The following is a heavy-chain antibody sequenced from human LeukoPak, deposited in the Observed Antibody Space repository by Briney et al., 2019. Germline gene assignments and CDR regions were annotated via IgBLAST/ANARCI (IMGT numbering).Heavy chain of an antibody. CDR1: GFTFDDYA. V-gene: IGHV3-9*01. J-gene: IGHJ4*02. Sequence: PGGSLRLSCAASGFTFDDYAMHWVRHAPGKGLEWVSGISWNSGSIGYADSVKGRFTISRDNAKDSLYLQMNSLRAEDTALYYCAKGRYYGSGSYYYTNFDYWGQGTLVTVSS. D-gene: IGHD3-10*01. CDR3: AKGRYYGSGSYYYTNFDY. CDR2: ISWNSGSI.